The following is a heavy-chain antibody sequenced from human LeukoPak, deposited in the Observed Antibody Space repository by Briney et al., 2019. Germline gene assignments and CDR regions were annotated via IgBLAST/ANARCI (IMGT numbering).Heavy chain of an antibody. V-gene: IGHV3-7*01. Sequence: PGGSLRLSCEAXGFTFSNFWMTWVRQAPGKGLEWVASIKQDGSAKFYMDSVKGRFTVSRDNAKNSLYLQMNSLRAEDTAVYSCATPITDHWGQGTLVTVSS. CDR2: IKQDGSAK. CDR1: GFTFSNFW. CDR3: ATPITDH. J-gene: IGHJ4*02.